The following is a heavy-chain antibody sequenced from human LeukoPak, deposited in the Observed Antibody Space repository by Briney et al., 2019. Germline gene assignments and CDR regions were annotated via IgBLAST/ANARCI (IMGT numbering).Heavy chain of an antibody. CDR1: GFTLGTYE. D-gene: IGHD2-8*01. V-gene: IGHV3-48*03. CDR3: ARDVSSSTRAFDI. CDR2: ISSSTSHT. Sequence: GGSLRLSCAASGFTLGTYEMTWVRQAPGKGLEWVSFISSSTSHTFYADSVKGRFTIFRDTAKNSLYLQMNNLRGEDTAVYHCARDVSSSTRAFDIWGQGTMVAVS. J-gene: IGHJ3*02.